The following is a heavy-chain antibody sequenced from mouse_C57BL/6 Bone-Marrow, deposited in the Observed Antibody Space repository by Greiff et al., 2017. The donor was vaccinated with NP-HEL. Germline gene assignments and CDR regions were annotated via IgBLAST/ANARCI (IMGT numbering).Heavy chain of an antibody. CDR3: TTDEYYGSSFAY. J-gene: IGHJ2*01. Sequence: EVQLQQPGAELVRPGASVKLSCTASGFTFTDYYMHWVKQRPEQGLAWIGRIDPGDGDPDYPPKFKGKATMTADKSSSTAYLQLSSLTSEDTAVDYCTTDEYYGSSFAYCGQGTTPSVSS. V-gene: IGHV14-1*01. D-gene: IGHD1-1*01. CDR1: GFTFTDYY. CDR2: IDPGDGDP.